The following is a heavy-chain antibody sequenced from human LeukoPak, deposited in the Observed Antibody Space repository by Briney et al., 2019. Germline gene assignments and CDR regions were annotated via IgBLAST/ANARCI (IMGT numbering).Heavy chain of an antibody. CDR3: ARAHGDSSGWSYFDY. D-gene: IGHD6-19*01. J-gene: IGHJ4*01. CDR1: GGSISSHY. V-gene: IGHV4-59*11. CDR2: IYYSGST. Sequence: PSETLSLTCTVSGGSISSHYWSWIRQPPGKGLEWIGYIYYSGSTNYNPSLKSRVTISVGTSKNQFSLKLSSVTAADTAVYYCARAHGDSSGWSYFDYWGHGTLVTVSS.